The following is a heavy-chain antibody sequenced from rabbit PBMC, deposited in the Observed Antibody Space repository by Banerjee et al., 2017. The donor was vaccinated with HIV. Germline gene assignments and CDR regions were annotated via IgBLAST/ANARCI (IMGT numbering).Heavy chain of an antibody. CDR2: IDAGNKYI. D-gene: IGHD8-1*01. V-gene: IGHV1S45*01. CDR3: ARSAHGSSYYSDL. CDR1: GFSFSSSYY. J-gene: IGHJ4*01. Sequence: QEQLVESGGGLVQPEGSLTLTCTASGFSFSSSYYMCWVRQAPGRGLEWIACIDAGNKYIYYASWAKGRFTISKTSSTTVTLQMTSLTAADTATYFCARSAHGSSYYSDLWGPGTLVTVS.